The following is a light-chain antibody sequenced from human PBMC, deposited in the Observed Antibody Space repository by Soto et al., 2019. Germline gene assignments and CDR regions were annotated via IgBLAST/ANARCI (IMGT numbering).Light chain of an antibody. Sequence: QSVLTQPASVSGSPGQSISISCTGTSSDVGSYDYVSWHQQHPGKAPKLLIYEVRNRPSEVSNRFSGSKSGNTASLTISGLQTEDEADYYCSSYTSSSTRVFGTGTKLTVL. CDR3: SSYTSSSTRV. J-gene: IGLJ1*01. CDR1: SSDVGSYDY. V-gene: IGLV2-14*01. CDR2: EVR.